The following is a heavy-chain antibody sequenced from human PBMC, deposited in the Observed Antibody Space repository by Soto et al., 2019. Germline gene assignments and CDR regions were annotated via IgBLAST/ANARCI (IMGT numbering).Heavy chain of an antibody. Sequence: QVQLVESGGGLVNPGGSLRLSCAASGFRFTDYYMSWLRQSPGKRLEWVSTILTTGSTIYYADSVRGRFTTSRDNARNSVFLQMNSLGAEDTAIYYCARGGRTRFDYWGQGTLVPVSS. CDR1: GFRFTDYY. CDR2: ILTTGSTI. D-gene: IGHD4-17*01. CDR3: ARGGRTRFDY. J-gene: IGHJ4*02. V-gene: IGHV3-11*01.